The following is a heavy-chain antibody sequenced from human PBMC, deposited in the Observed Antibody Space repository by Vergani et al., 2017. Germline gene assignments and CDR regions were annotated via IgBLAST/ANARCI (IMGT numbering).Heavy chain of an antibody. D-gene: IGHD3-22*01. Sequence: QLQLQESGPGLVKPSETLSLTCTVSGGSISSSSYYWGWIRQPPGKGLEWIGSIYYSGSTYYNPSLKSRVTISVDTSKNQFSLKLSSVTAADTAVYYCARLYYYDSSGYYYYYYYGMDVWGQGTTVTVSS. V-gene: IGHV4-39*01. CDR3: ARLYYYDSSGYYYYYYYGMDV. CDR2: IYYSGST. J-gene: IGHJ6*02. CDR1: GGSISSSSYY.